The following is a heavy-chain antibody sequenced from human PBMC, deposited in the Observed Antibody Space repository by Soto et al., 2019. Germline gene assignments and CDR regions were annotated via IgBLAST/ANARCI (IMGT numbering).Heavy chain of an antibody. CDR2: IYWDDDK. CDR3: AHRDYYDSSGFYFEY. Sequence: QITLKESGPTLVKPTQTFTLTCTFSGFSLSTSGVGVGWIRQPPGKALEWLALIYWDDDKRYSPSLKSRLTTPQASSXXQVVLTMTNMDPVDTATYYCAHRDYYDSSGFYFEYWGQGTLVTVSS. CDR1: GFSLSTSGVG. J-gene: IGHJ4*02. V-gene: IGHV2-5*02. D-gene: IGHD3-22*01.